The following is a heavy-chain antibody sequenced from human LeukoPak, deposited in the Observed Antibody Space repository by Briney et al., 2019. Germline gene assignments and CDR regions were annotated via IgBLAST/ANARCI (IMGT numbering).Heavy chain of an antibody. D-gene: IGHD6-13*01. CDR1: GFTFSSYE. CDR2: ISSSGSTI. J-gene: IGHJ4*02. Sequence: GGSLRLSCAASGFTFSSYEMNWVRQAPGKGLEWVSYISSSGSTIYYPDSVKGRFTISRDNAKNSLYLQMNSLRAEDTAVYYCARVRAAGDYWGQGTLVTVSS. CDR3: ARVRAAGDY. V-gene: IGHV3-48*03.